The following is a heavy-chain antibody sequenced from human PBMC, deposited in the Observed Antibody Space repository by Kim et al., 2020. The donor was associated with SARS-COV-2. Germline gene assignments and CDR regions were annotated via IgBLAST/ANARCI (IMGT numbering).Heavy chain of an antibody. CDR2: IIPIFGTT. J-gene: IGHJ6*02. V-gene: IGHV1-69*06. CDR1: GGTFSRNA. CDR3: ARAEGQYYYYAMDV. Sequence: SVKVSCKAFGGTFSRNAISWVRQAPGQGLEWMGGIIPIFGTTNYAQKFQGRVTITADKSTSTAYMELSSLRSEDTAVYYCARAEGQYYYYAMDVWGQGTTVTVSS.